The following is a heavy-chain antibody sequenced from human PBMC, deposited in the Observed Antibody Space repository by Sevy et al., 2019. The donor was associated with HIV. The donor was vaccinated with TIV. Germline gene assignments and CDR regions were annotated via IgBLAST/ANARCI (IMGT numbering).Heavy chain of an antibody. CDR1: GFTFDDYV. J-gene: IGHJ4*02. D-gene: IGHD2-21*02. V-gene: IGHV3-9*01. CDR2: ISWNSGSI. CDR3: IRESRCMSATAPKGIDY. Sequence: GGYLRLSCAASGFTFDDYVMHWVRQAPGKGLEWISGISWNSGSIGYADSVKGRFTISRDNAKSSLYLQMNSLRAEDTAIYYTIRESRCMSATAPKGIDYWGQGTLVTVSS.